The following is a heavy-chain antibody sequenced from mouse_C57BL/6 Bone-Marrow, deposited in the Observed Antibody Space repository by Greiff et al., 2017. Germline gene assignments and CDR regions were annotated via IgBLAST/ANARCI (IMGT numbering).Heavy chain of an antibody. J-gene: IGHJ1*03. CDR2: IDPSDSET. V-gene: IGHV1-52*01. D-gene: IGHD1-1*01. CDR1: GYTFTSYW. CDR3: ASPFLYSCSSYWYFDV. Sequence: QVQLQQPGAELVRPGSSVKLSCKASGYTFTSYWMHWVKQRPIQGLEWIGNIDPSDSETHYNQKFKDKATLTVDKSSSTAYMQLSSLTSEDSAVYYCASPFLYSCSSYWYFDVWGTGTTVTVSS.